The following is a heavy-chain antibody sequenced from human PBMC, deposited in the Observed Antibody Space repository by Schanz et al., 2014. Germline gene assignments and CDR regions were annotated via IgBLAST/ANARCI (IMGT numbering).Heavy chain of an antibody. CDR3: ARSVGMVRRYFDS. CDR2: VYHSGGT. Sequence: QVQLQESGPGLVKPSGTLSLTCAVSGGSISNANWWSWVRQPPGKGLQWIGEVYHSGGTNYNPSLKGGAPIPQAVPKNQFPRRLNSVTAADTAVYYCARSVGMVRRYFDSWGQGNLVTVSS. D-gene: IGHD5-18*01. V-gene: IGHV4-4*02. CDR1: GGSISNANW. J-gene: IGHJ4*02.